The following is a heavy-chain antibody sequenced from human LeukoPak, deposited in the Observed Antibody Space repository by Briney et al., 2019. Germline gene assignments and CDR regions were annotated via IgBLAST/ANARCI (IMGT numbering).Heavy chain of an antibody. D-gene: IGHD1-26*01. V-gene: IGHV3-30-3*01. CDR2: ISYDGSNK. CDR1: GFTFSSYA. CDR3: ARDRSGSYWPHYYYGMDV. Sequence: GRSLRLSCAASGFTFSSYAMHWVRQAPGKGLEWVAVISYDGSNKYYADSVKGRFTISRDNSKNTLYLQMNSLRAEDTAVYYCARDRSGSYWPHYYYGMDVWGQGTTVTVPS. J-gene: IGHJ6*02.